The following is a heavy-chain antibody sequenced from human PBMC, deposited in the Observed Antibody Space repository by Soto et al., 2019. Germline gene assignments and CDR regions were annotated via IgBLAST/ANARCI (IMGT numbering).Heavy chain of an antibody. CDR3: ARDGQWLPRDGLRSSYYFDY. CDR2: IWYDGGNK. J-gene: IGHJ4*02. CDR1: GFNFSSYV. D-gene: IGHD6-19*01. Sequence: QVQLVESGGGVVQPGRSLRLSCAASGFNFSSYVMHWVRQAPGKRLEWVAVIWYDGGNKYYADSVKGRFTISRDNSKNTLCLQMNSLRAEDMAVYYCARDGQWLPRDGLRSSYYFDYWGQGTLVTVSS. V-gene: IGHV3-33*01.